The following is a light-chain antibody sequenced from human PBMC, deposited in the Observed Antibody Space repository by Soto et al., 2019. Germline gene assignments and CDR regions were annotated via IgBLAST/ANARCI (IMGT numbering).Light chain of an antibody. CDR3: QSYDSSMSGWL. CDR1: SSNIGADFD. J-gene: IGLJ2*01. V-gene: IGLV1-40*01. CDR2: GHT. Sequence: QSVLTQPPSVSGAPGQTVTISCTGGSSNIGADFDVHWYKQFPGTAPKLLIYGHTNRPSGVPDRFSNSRSGTSASLAITGLQAEDEADYYCQSYDSSMSGWLFGGGTKVTVL.